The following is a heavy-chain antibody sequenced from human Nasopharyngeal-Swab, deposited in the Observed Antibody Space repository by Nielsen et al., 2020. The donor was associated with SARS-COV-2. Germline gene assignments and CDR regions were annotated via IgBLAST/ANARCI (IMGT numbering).Heavy chain of an antibody. V-gene: IGHV3-30*03. CDR3: ARDLGSYFDY. CDR1: GFTFSNYG. CDR2: ISYDGSKR. Sequence: GGSLRLSCAVSGFTFSNYGMHWVRQAPGKGLEWVAIISYDGSKRYYADSVKGRFTISRDNSMFTVYLQMDGLRAEDTAMYYCARDLGSYFDYWGQGTLVTVSS. D-gene: IGHD7-27*01. J-gene: IGHJ4*02.